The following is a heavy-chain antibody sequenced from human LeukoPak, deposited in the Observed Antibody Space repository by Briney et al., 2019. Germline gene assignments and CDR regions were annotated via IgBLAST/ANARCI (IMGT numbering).Heavy chain of an antibody. V-gene: IGHV1-8*01. D-gene: IGHD6-13*01. CDR1: GYTFTSYD. J-gene: IGHJ6*02. CDR3: AREYSSSWYVHYYGMDV. CDR2: MNPNSGNT. Sequence: ASVKVSCKASGYTFTSYDINWVRQATGQGLEWMGWMNPNSGNTGYAQKFQGRVTMTRNTSISTAYMELSSLRSEDTAVYYCAREYSSSWYVHYYGMDVWGQGTTVTVSS.